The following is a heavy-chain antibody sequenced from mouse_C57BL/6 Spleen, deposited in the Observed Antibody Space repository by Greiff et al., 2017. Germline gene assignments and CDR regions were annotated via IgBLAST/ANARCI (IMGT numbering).Heavy chain of an antibody. J-gene: IGHJ2*01. CDR2: FYPGSGSI. Sequence: QVQLQQSGAELVKPGASVKLSCTASGYTFTEYTIHWVKQRSGQGLEWIGWFYPGSGSIKYNEKFKDKATLTADKSSSTVYMELSRWTPEDSAVYFCARHGYYYGSSQYYFDYWGQGTTLTVSS. CDR1: GYTFTEYT. CDR3: ARHGYYYGSSQYYFDY. V-gene: IGHV1-62-2*01. D-gene: IGHD1-1*01.